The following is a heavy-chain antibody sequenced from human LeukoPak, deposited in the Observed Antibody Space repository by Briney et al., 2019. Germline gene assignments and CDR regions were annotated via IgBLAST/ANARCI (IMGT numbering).Heavy chain of an antibody. V-gene: IGHV3-23*01. Sequence: GGSLRLSCAASGFTISSNAMSWVRQPPGKGLEWVSGLSGSGGNTYYADSMKGRFTISRDNSKNTLYLQMNSLRVEDTAVYYCAKPKDRSGYYGGYFENWGQGTLVTVSS. CDR2: LSGSGGNT. J-gene: IGHJ4*02. CDR1: GFTISSNA. CDR3: AKPKDRSGYYGGYFEN. D-gene: IGHD3-22*01.